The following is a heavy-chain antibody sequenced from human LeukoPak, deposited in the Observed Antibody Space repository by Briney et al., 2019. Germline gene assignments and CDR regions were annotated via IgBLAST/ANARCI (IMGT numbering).Heavy chain of an antibody. Sequence: ASVKVSCMASGYTFTNYDINWVRQATGQGLEWVGWMNPKSGYTGHAQNFQGRVIMSRNTYTNTADMELSSLTSDDTAVYYCARVWGSPDLWGQGTLVTVSS. V-gene: IGHV1-8*01. CDR2: MNPKSGYT. J-gene: IGHJ5*02. CDR1: GYTFTNYD. D-gene: IGHD3-16*01. CDR3: ARVWGSPDL.